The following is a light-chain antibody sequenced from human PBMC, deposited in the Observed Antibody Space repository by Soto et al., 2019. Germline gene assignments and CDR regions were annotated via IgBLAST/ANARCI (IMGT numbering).Light chain of an antibody. J-gene: IGLJ2*01. CDR3: QVWDGRSDHVV. CDR1: NIGRKG. Sequence: SYELTQPPSVPVAPGQTARITCGGNNIGRKGVHWYQQKPGQAPVLVVYEDSDRPSGIPERFSGSNSGNMATLTISRVEAGDEADYYCQVWDGRSDHVVFGGGTKLTVL. V-gene: IGLV3-21*02. CDR2: EDS.